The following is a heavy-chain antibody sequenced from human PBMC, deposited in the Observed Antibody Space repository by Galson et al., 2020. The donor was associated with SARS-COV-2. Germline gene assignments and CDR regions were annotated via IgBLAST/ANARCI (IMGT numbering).Heavy chain of an antibody. D-gene: IGHD3-22*01. CDR1: GGTVSSNDYY. CDR3: ARRNSYDSSDYHCEGPGFDY. V-gene: IGHV4-39*01. J-gene: IGHJ4*02. Sequence: SETLSLTCSLSGGTVSSNDYYWAWIRQPTGKGLEWISNIYYSGKTYYNPSLQSRVTISVDTSKNQFSLRLSSVTAATTAVYYCARRNSYDSSDYHCEGPGFDYWGQGTLVTVSS. CDR2: IYYSGKT.